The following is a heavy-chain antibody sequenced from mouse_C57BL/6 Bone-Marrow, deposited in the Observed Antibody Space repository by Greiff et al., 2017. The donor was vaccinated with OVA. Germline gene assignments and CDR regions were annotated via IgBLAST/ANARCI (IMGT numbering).Heavy chain of an antibody. CDR3: AIIWGIYDGYPWFAY. CDR2: IHPSDSDT. D-gene: IGHD2-3*01. CDR1: GYTFTSYW. Sequence: QVQLQQPGAELVKPGASVKVSCKASGYTFTSYWMHWVKQRPGQGLEWIGRIHPSDSDTNYNQKFKGKATLTVDKSSSTAYMQLSSLTSEDSAVYYCAIIWGIYDGYPWFAYWGQGTLVTVSA. J-gene: IGHJ3*01. V-gene: IGHV1-74*01.